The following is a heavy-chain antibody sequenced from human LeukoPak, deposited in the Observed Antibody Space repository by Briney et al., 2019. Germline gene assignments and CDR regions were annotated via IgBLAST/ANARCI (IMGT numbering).Heavy chain of an antibody. CDR3: ARGGDSSSYYLLDAFDI. J-gene: IGHJ3*02. Sequence: ASETLTLPCAVYSRSLSVYYGRWIRQSPGKGLEWIGEINHSGSINYNPSFKSRVTISVDTSKSLFSLKLSSVSAADTPVNCCARGGDSSSYYLLDAFDIWGQGTMVTVSS. CDR1: SRSLSVYY. D-gene: IGHD3-22*01. V-gene: IGHV4-34*01. CDR2: INHSGSI.